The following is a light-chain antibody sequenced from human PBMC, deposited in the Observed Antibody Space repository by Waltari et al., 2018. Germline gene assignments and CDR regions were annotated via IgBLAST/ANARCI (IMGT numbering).Light chain of an antibody. Sequence: QSALTQPASVSGSLGQSITISCTGTSGDVGGYNHVSWYQQHPGKAPKLMIYEVTYRPSGLSNRVAGSKSGNTSSLTISGLQAEDEADYYCCSYTRFATGVFGGGTKLTVL. V-gene: IGLV2-14*01. CDR2: EVT. J-gene: IGLJ3*02. CDR3: CSYTRFATGV. CDR1: SGDVGGYNH.